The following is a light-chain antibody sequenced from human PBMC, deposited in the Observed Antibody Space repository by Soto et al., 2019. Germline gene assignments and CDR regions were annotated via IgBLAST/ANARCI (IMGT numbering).Light chain of an antibody. V-gene: IGLV2-23*02. CDR2: EVS. CDR1: SSDVGSYNL. CDR3: CSYAGSSTFYV. J-gene: IGLJ1*01. Sequence: QSVLTQPAPVSGSPGQSITISCTGTSSDVGSYNLVSWYQQHPGKAHKLMIYEVSKRPSGVSNRFSGSKSGNTASLTISGFQAEDEADYYCCSYAGSSTFYVFGTGTKVTVL.